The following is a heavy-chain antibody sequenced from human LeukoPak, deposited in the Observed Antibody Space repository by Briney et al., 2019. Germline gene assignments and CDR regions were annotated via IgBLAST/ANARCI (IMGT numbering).Heavy chain of an antibody. D-gene: IGHD3-10*01. CDR3: AKTPYGSGSYYNAHFDY. J-gene: IGHJ4*02. CDR2: ISGSGGST. Sequence: PGGSLRLSCAASGFTFSSYSMNWVRQAPGKGLEWVSAISGSGGSTYYADSVKGRFTISRDNSKNTLYLQMNSLRAEDTAVYYCAKTPYGSGSYYNAHFDYWGQGTLVTVSS. CDR1: GFTFSSYS. V-gene: IGHV3-23*01.